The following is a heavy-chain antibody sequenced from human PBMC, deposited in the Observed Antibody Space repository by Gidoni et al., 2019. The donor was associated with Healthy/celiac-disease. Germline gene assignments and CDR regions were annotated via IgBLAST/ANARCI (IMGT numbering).Heavy chain of an antibody. Sequence: EVQLLESGGGLVQPGGSLRLSWAASGFTFSSSAMSWVRQAPGKGLESVSAIRGSGCSTYYADSVKGRFTISRDNSKNTLYLQMNSLRAEDTAVYYCARGYYDASAYYYGMDVWGQGTTVTVSS. V-gene: IGHV3-23*01. CDR3: ARGYYDASAYYYGMDV. D-gene: IGHD3-10*01. CDR1: GFTFSSSA. CDR2: IRGSGCST. J-gene: IGHJ6*02.